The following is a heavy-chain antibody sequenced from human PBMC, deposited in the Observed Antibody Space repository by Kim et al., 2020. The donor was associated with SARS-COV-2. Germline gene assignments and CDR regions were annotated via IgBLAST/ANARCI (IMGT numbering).Heavy chain of an antibody. V-gene: IGHV1-2*06. CDR1: GYTFTGYY. CDR3: ARDRRIVATKDSFLLGYY. J-gene: IGHJ4*02. Sequence: ASVKVSCKASGYTFTGYYMHWVRQAPGQGLEWMGRINPNSGGTNYAQKFQGRVTMTRDTSISTAYMELSRLRSDDTAVYYCARDRRIVATKDSFLLGYYWGQGTLVTVSS. CDR2: INPNSGGT. D-gene: IGHD5-12*01.